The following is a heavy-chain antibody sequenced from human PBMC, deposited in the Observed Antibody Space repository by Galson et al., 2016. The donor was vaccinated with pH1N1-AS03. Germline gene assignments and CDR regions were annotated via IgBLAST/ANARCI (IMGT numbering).Heavy chain of an antibody. V-gene: IGHV1-69*06. CDR1: GGTFSSYA. CDR2: IIAMFGTA. Sequence: SVKVSCKASGGTFSSYAISWVRQAPGQGLEWMGGIIAMFGTANYAQKVQGRVTITANKSTSTAYMELSSLRTEDTAVYYCERDANYDFWSGHDAFYIWGQGTMVTVSS. J-gene: IGHJ3*02. D-gene: IGHD3-3*01. CDR3: ERDANYDFWSGHDAFYI.